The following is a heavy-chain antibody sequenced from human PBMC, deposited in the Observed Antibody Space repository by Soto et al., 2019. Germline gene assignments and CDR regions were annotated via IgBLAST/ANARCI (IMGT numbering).Heavy chain of an antibody. Sequence: GGSLRLSCAASGFTFSSYSMNWVRQAPGKGLEWVSYISSSSSTIYYADSVKGRFTISRDNAKNTLYLQMNSLRAEDTAVYYCAKAHYYDSRGAFDYWGQGTLVTVSS. CDR2: ISSSSSTI. V-gene: IGHV3-48*01. J-gene: IGHJ4*02. CDR1: GFTFSSYS. CDR3: AKAHYYDSRGAFDY. D-gene: IGHD3-22*01.